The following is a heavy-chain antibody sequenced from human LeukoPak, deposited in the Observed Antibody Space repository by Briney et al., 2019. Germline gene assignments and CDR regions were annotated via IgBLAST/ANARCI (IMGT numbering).Heavy chain of an antibody. V-gene: IGHV4-34*01. CDR2: IDHSGRT. J-gene: IGHJ4*02. D-gene: IGHD3-10*01. Sequence: SETLSLTCAVYGGSFSGYYWSWIRQPPGKGLEWIGEIDHSGRTNSNPSLKSRVTISVDMSKNQFSLRLSSVTAADTAVYYCARGRPMVRGEVYDYWGQGTLVTVSS. CDR3: ARGRPMVRGEVYDY. CDR1: GGSFSGYY.